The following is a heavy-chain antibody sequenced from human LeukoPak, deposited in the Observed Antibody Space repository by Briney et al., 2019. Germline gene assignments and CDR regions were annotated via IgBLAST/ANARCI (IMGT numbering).Heavy chain of an antibody. CDR2: ISYDGSNK. Sequence: XGSLRLSCAASGFTFSSYAMHWVRQAPGKGLEWVAVISYDGSNKYYADSVKGRFTISRDNSKNTLYLQMNSLRAEDTAVYYCARVPSGYSYGGWGQGTLATVSS. D-gene: IGHD5-18*01. V-gene: IGHV3-30*04. CDR3: ARVPSGYSYGG. CDR1: GFTFSSYA. J-gene: IGHJ4*02.